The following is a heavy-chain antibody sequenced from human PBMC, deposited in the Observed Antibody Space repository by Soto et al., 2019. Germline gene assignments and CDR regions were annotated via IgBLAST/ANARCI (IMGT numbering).Heavy chain of an antibody. J-gene: IGHJ6*02. D-gene: IGHD4-17*01. V-gene: IGHV5-51*01. Sequence: GESLKISCKGSGYSFTSYWIGWVRQMPGKGLEWMGIIYPGDSDTRYSPSFQGQVTISADKSISTAYLQWSSLKASDTAMYYCASLVTVTPPLHYCYYGMEIWDQGTTVTVSS. CDR1: GYSFTSYW. CDR2: IYPGDSDT. CDR3: ASLVTVTPPLHYCYYGMEI.